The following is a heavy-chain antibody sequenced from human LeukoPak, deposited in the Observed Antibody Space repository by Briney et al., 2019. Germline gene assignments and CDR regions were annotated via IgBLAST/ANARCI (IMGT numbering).Heavy chain of an antibody. CDR2: FYPEDGER. D-gene: IGHD3-9*01. V-gene: IGHV1-24*01. J-gene: IGHJ4*02. CDR3: ATPPLRYFDWLLLDY. Sequence: ASVTVSCKVSGYTLTQLSMHWLRQAAGKGRAWMGGFYPEDGERIYEQKLQGRVTMTEDTSTDTAYMELSSLRSEDTAVYYCATPPLRYFDWLLLDYWGQGTLVTVSS. CDR1: GYTLTQLS.